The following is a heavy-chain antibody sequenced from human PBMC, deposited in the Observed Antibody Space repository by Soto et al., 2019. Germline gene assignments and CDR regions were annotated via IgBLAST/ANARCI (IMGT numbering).Heavy chain of an antibody. V-gene: IGHV4-4*07. CDR3: ARDRVYYCGSGRADYYYYGMDV. J-gene: IGHJ6*02. CDR2: IYTSGST. CDR1: GGSISSYY. Sequence: SETLSLTCTVSGGSISSYYWSWIRQPAGKGLEWIGRIYTSGSTNYNPSLKSRVTMSVDTSKNQFSLKLSSVTAADTAVYYCARDRVYYCGSGRADYYYYGMDVWGQGTTVTVSS. D-gene: IGHD3-10*01.